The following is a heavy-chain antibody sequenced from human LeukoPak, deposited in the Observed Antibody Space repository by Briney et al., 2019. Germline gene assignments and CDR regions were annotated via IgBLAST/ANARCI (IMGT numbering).Heavy chain of an antibody. Sequence: GGSLRLSCAASGFTFSNYGMSWVRQAPGKGLEWVSAISGSGGSTYYADSVKGRFTISRDNSKNTLYLQMNSLRAEDTAVYYCSKWKAIVLVPAARSPIDYWGQGTLVTVSS. CDR2: ISGSGGST. V-gene: IGHV3-23*01. CDR3: SKWKAIVLVPAARSPIDY. D-gene: IGHD2-2*01. J-gene: IGHJ4*02. CDR1: GFTFSNYG.